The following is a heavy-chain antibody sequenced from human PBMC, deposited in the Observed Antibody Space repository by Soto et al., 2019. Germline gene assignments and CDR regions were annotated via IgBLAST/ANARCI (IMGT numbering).Heavy chain of an antibody. D-gene: IGHD6-19*01. CDR2: IYYSGST. CDR1: GGSISSSSYY. V-gene: IGHV4-39*01. Sequence: PSETLSLTCTVSGGSISSSSYYWGWVRQPPGKGLEWIGSIYYSGSTYYSPSLLSRVTISVDTSKNQVSLKLSSVTAADTAVYYCGRHRFSSAWSPFDYWGQGTLVTVSS. CDR3: GRHRFSSAWSPFDY. J-gene: IGHJ4*02.